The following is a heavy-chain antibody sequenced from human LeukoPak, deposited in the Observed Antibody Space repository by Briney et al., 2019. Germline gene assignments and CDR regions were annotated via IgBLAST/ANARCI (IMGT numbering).Heavy chain of an antibody. CDR3: ARDHPTYDSSGYYYLNWFDP. Sequence: ASVKVSCRASGYTFTSYAMHWVRQAPGQRLEWMGWINAGNGNTKYPQKFQGRVTITRDTSASTAYMELSSLRSEDTAVYYCARDHPTYDSSGYYYLNWFDPWGQGTLVTVSS. J-gene: IGHJ5*02. V-gene: IGHV1-3*01. D-gene: IGHD3-22*01. CDR2: INAGNGNT. CDR1: GYTFTSYA.